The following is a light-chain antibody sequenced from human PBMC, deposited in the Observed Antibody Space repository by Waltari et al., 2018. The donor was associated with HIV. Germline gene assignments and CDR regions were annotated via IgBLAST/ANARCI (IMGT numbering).Light chain of an antibody. CDR3: QQYNTYALT. CDR2: KAS. V-gene: IGKV1-5*03. CDR1: QSISSW. Sequence: DIQMTQSPSNLSASVGDRVTITCRASQSISSWLAWYQQKPGKAPKVLIYKASSLESGVPSRFSGSGSGTEFTLTISSLQPDDFATYFCQQYNTYALTFGQGTKVEIK. J-gene: IGKJ1*01.